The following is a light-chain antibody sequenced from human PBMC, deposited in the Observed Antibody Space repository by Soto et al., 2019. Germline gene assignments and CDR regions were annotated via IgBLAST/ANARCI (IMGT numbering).Light chain of an antibody. V-gene: IGKV3-20*01. CDR3: QQYGSSPRT. CDR1: QNVGSRY. CDR2: GTS. J-gene: IGKJ1*01. Sequence: EIVLTQSPGTLSLSPGERATLSCRASQNVGSRYLAWYQQKPGQAPRLLIYGTSNRATGIPDRFSRSGSGTDFSLTISSLEPGDLAVYYCQQYGSSPRTFGQGTKVEIK.